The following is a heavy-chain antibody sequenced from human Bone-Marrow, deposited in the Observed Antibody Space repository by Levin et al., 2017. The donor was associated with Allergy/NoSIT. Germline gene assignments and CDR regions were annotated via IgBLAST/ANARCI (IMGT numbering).Heavy chain of an antibody. CDR3: TRDPLCRAAAGGLSNYYYYGMDV. Sequence: SCTASGFTFGDYAMSWFRQAPGKGLEWVGFIRSKAYGGTTEYAASVKGRFTISRDDSKSIAYLQMNSLKTEDTAVYYCTRDPLCRAAAGGLSNYYYYGMDVWGQGTTVTVSS. D-gene: IGHD6-13*01. CDR1: GFTFGDYA. J-gene: IGHJ6*02. CDR2: IRSKAYGGTT. V-gene: IGHV3-49*03.